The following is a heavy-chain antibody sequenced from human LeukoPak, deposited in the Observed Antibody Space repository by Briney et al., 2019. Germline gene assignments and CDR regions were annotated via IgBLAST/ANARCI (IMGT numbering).Heavy chain of an antibody. D-gene: IGHD6-13*01. Sequence: GGSLRLSCTASGFTFGNYAMSWVRQAPGKGLEWVGFIRSKAYGGTTEYAASVKGRFTISRDDSKSIAYLQMNSLKTEDTAVYYCTYRSSWTPNIFDYWGQGTLVTVSS. CDR1: GFTFGNYA. J-gene: IGHJ4*02. V-gene: IGHV3-49*04. CDR3: TYRSSWTPNIFDY. CDR2: IRSKAYGGTT.